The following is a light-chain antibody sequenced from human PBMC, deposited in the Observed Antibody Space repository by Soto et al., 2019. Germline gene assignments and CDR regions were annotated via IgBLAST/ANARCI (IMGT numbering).Light chain of an antibody. Sequence: QSALTQPASVSGSPGQSITISCTGTSSDVGSYNLVSWYQHHPGKAPKLMIYEVNKRPSGVSNRFSGSKSGNTASLTISGLQAEDEADYYCCSYAGTSTVFGGGTQLTVL. CDR1: SSDVGSYNL. CDR2: EVN. CDR3: CSYAGTSTV. V-gene: IGLV2-23*02. J-gene: IGLJ3*02.